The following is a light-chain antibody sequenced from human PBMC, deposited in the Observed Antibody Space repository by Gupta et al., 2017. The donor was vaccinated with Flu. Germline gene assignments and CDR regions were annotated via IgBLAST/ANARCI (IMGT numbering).Light chain of an antibody. CDR1: SSNLGNNF. CDR3: AAWDASLNVWV. V-gene: IGLV1-47*01. J-gene: IGLJ3*02. CDR2: RNV. Sequence: QSVLTQPHSASGTPGRRITIACSGSSSNLGNNFVYWYQQLPGTAPKLLTYRNVLWPSGVPDRFSGSKSGTSATLAISGLRSEDEADYYCAAWDASLNVWVFGGGTKLTVL.